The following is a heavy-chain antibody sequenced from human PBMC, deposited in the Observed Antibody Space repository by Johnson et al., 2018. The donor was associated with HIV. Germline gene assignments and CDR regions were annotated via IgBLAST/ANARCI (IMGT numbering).Heavy chain of an antibody. Sequence: QVLLVESGGGVVQPGRSLRLSCAASKFTFSSYPMHWVRQAPGKGLEWVALISYDGSNKYYADSVKGRFTISRDNSKNTLYLQMNSLRAEDTAVYYCAKWTRDGYNYVHAFDIWGQGTMVTVSS. CDR1: KFTFSSYP. V-gene: IGHV3-30-3*02. J-gene: IGHJ3*02. CDR2: ISYDGSNK. CDR3: AKWTRDGYNYVHAFDI. D-gene: IGHD5-24*01.